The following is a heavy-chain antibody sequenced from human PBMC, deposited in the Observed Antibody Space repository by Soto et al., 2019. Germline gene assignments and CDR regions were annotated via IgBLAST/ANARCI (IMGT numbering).Heavy chain of an antibody. Sequence: QITLKESGPTLVKPTQTLTLTCTFSGFSPSTSGVRVGWIRQPPGKALEWLELTYWDDDKRYRPSLKSRHTITQAPPNNQVVLTMTNMDPVDTARYYSGHRRGSGAPVHCWGQGTLVTVSS. CDR1: GFSPSTSGVR. J-gene: IGHJ1*01. V-gene: IGHV2-5*02. CDR3: GHRRGSGAPVHC. CDR2: TYWDDDK. D-gene: IGHD6-25*01.